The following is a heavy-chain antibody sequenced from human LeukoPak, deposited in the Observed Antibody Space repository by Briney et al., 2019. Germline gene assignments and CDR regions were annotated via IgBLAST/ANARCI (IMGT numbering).Heavy chain of an antibody. CDR2: FYDSGST. CDR1: GGSISSSTYY. Sequence: PSETLSLTCTVSGGSISSSTYYWDWIRRPPGKGLEWIGNFYDSGSTWYNPSLKSRVTISGDTSKNQFSLKLTSVTAADTAVYYCARGVSSWYKDPFHYWGQGTLVTVSS. J-gene: IGHJ4*02. V-gene: IGHV4-39*01. CDR3: ARGVSSWYKDPFHY. D-gene: IGHD6-13*01.